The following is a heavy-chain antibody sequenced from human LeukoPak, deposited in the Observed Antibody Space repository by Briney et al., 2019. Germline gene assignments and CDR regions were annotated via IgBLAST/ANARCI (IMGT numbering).Heavy chain of an antibody. CDR2: INHSGST. Sequence: PSETLSLTCAGYGGSFSGYYWSWIRQPPGKGLEWIWEINHSGSTNYNPSLKSRVTISVDTSKNQFSLKLSSVTAADTAVYYCARGQGADPYYFDYWGQGTLVTVSS. J-gene: IGHJ4*02. CDR3: ARGQGADPYYFDY. V-gene: IGHV4-34*01. CDR1: GGSFSGYY.